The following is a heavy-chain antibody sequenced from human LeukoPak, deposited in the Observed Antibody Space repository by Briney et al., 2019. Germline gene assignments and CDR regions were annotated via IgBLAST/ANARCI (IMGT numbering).Heavy chain of an antibody. J-gene: IGHJ6*03. Sequence: ASVTVFCKTSGYSFIDYYIHWVRQAPGQGLEWMVWISAYNGNTHYAHKLQGRVTLTTDTSTSTAYMDLRNLRSDDTAVYYCASRTVREVIIMVGDYYYMDVWGKGTTVTISS. D-gene: IGHD3-10*01. CDR3: ASRTVREVIIMVGDYYYMDV. V-gene: IGHV1-18*04. CDR1: GYSFIDYY. CDR2: ISAYNGNT.